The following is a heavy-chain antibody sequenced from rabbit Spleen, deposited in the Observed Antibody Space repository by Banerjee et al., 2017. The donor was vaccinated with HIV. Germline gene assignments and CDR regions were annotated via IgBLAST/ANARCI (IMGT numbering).Heavy chain of an antibody. Sequence: QSVEESGGDLVKPGASLTLTCTVSGFSFSSSQYMCWVRQAPGKGLEWITCIGTGSNTGIYYASWAKGRFTISKTSSTTVTLQMTSLTAADTATYFCGRKNDALDLWGPGTLVTVS. V-gene: IGHV1S40*01. CDR3: GRKNDALDL. CDR1: GFSFSSSQY. J-gene: IGHJ2*01. CDR2: IGTGSNTGI.